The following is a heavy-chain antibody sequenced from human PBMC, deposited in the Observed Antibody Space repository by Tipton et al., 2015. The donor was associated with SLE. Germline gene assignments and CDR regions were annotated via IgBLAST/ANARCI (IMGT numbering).Heavy chain of an antibody. CDR3: ASRTYSGGFDY. V-gene: IGHV3-48*03. J-gene: IGHJ4*02. Sequence: GSLRLSCAAPGFTFSSYEMNWVRQAPGKGLEWVSYISSSGSTIYYADSVKGRFTISRDNAKNSLYLQMNSLRAEDTAVYYCASRTYSGGFDYWGQGTLVTVSS. CDR1: GFTFSSYE. CDR2: ISSSGSTI. D-gene: IGHD2-21*01.